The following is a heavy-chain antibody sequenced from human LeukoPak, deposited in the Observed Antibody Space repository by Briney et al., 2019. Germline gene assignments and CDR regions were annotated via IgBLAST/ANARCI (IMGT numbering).Heavy chain of an antibody. J-gene: IGHJ3*01. CDR3: ARDKGLPQAFDL. Sequence: SETLSLTCTVSCGSISSFYWSWIRQPPGKGLEYIGYISYSGTISNNPSLKSRVTITVDPSKNQFALKLTSVTAADAAVYYCARDKGLPQAFDLWGQGTMVTVSS. CDR2: ISYSGTI. D-gene: IGHD5/OR15-5a*01. CDR1: CGSISSFY. V-gene: IGHV4-59*01.